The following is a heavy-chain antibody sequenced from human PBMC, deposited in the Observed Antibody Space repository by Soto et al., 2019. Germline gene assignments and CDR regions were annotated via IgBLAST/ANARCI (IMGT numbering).Heavy chain of an antibody. CDR3: ARHEPPFIAAAGTPEILWRFDP. Sequence: PLASLKITWKGSGYSFTTYWISWVHQMPGKGLEWMGRIDPSDSYTNYSPSFQGHVTISADKSISTAYLQWSSLKASDTAMYYCARHEPPFIAAAGTPEILWRFDPWGQGTLVTVSS. V-gene: IGHV5-10-1*01. D-gene: IGHD6-13*01. CDR1: GYSFTTYW. J-gene: IGHJ5*02. CDR2: IDPSDSYT.